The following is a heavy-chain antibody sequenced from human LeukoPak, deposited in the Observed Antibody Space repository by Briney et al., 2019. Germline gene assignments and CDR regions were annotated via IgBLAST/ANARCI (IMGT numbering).Heavy chain of an antibody. D-gene: IGHD3-10*01. J-gene: IGHJ6*04. CDR3: ARAVGHGSGSPRMDV. V-gene: IGHV3-48*01. CDR1: GFTFSSHS. CDR2: IISSRSTI. Sequence: GGSLRLSCAASGFTFSSHSMNWVRQAPGKGLEWVSYIISSRSTIYYADSVKGRFTISRDNAKNSLYLQMNSLRADDTAVYYCARAVGHGSGSPRMDVWGNGTTVTVSS.